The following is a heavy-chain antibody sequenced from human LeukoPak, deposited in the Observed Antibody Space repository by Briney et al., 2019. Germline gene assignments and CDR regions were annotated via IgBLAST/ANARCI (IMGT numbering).Heavy chain of an antibody. D-gene: IGHD2-8*01. CDR3: ARFWSGVDYLDY. CDR1: GVSFSGYY. J-gene: IGHJ4*02. CDR2: INHSGST. Sequence: SETLSLTCAVYGVSFSGYYWSWIRQPPGKGLEWIGEINHSGSTNYNPSLKSRVTISVDTSKNQFSLKLSSVTAADTAVYYCARFWSGVDYLDYWGQGTLVTVSS. V-gene: IGHV4-34*01.